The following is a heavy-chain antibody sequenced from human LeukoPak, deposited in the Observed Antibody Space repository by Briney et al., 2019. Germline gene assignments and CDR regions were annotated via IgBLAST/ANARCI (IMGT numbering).Heavy chain of an antibody. CDR1: GYTFTSYA. J-gene: IGHJ6*02. D-gene: IGHD2-2*01. Sequence: ASVKVSCKASGYTFTSYAMHWVRQAPGQRLEWMGWINAGNGNTKYSQKFQGRVTITRDTSASTAYMELSSLRSEDTAVYYCASSGYCSSTSCYPYYYGMDVWGQGTTVTVSS. CDR2: INAGNGNT. V-gene: IGHV1-3*01. CDR3: ASSGYCSSTSCYPYYYGMDV.